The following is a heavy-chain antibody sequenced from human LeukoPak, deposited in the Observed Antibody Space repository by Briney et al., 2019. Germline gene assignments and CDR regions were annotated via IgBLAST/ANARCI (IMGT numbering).Heavy chain of an antibody. J-gene: IGHJ6*02. CDR1: GFTFDDHG. Sequence: PGGSLRLSCAASGFTFDDHGMNWVRQAPGKGLEWVSGINWNGGSTFYADSVKGRFTISRDNAKNALYLQMNSLRAEDTAVYYCAREEAMDVWGQGTTVTVSS. V-gene: IGHV3-20*04. CDR3: AREEAMDV. CDR2: INWNGGST.